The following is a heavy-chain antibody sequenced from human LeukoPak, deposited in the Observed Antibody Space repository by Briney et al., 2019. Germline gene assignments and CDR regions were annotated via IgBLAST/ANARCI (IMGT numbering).Heavy chain of an antibody. J-gene: IGHJ4*02. Sequence: GASVKVSCKASGYTFTGYYMHWVRQAPGQGLEWMGWINPNSGGTNYAQKFQGRVTMTRNTSISTAYMELSSLRSEDTAVYYCARRIATRPSKARTGKTFDYWGQGTLVTVSS. CDR3: ARRIATRPSKARTGKTFDY. CDR2: INPNSGGT. D-gene: IGHD2/OR15-2a*01. V-gene: IGHV1-2*02. CDR1: GYTFTGYY.